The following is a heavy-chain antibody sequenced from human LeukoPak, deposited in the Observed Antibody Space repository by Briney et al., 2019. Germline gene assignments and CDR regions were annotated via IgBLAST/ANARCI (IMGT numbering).Heavy chain of an antibody. CDR2: IYLDDDK. Sequence: SGPTLVKPTQTLTLTCTFSGFSLSTTEVGVGWIRQPPGTALEWLALIYLDDDKRYSPSLKSRLTITKDTSKNQVVLTMTNMDPVDTATYYGAHCTVLSDYWGQGTLVTVSS. V-gene: IGHV2-5*02. CDR3: AHCTVLSDY. D-gene: IGHD2-2*01. CDR1: GFSLSTTEVG. J-gene: IGHJ4*02.